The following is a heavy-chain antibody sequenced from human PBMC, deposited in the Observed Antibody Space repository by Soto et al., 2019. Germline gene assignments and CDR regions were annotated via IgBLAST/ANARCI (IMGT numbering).Heavy chain of an antibody. CDR1: GYTLTDLS. CDR3: ATGRTVGWFDP. Sequence: ASVTVSCQVSGYTLTDLSMHWVRQAPGKGLEWMGGFDPEDGETIYAQKFQGRVTMTEDTSTDTAYMELSSLRSEDTAVYYCATGRTVGWFDPWGQGTLVTVSS. CDR2: FDPEDGET. J-gene: IGHJ5*02. V-gene: IGHV1-24*01.